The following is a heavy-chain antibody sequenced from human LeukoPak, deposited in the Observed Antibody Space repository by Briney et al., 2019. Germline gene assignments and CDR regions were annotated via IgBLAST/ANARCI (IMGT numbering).Heavy chain of an antibody. CDR1: GYTYTDYD. CDR3: ARAWKSYDSNGYYMYYFDF. D-gene: IGHD3-22*01. CDR2: VNPNGGNS. Sequence: GASVKVSCKASGYTYTDYDINWVRQVSGQGLEWMGWVNPNGGNSGSAQKFQGRVTLTRDTSTTTAYMELSSLRSDDTAVYFCARAWKSYDSNGYYMYYFDFWGQGTLVTASS. V-gene: IGHV1-8*01. J-gene: IGHJ4*02.